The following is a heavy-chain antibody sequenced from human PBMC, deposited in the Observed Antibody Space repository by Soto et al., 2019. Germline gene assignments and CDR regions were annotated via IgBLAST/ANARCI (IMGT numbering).Heavy chain of an antibody. CDR3: AKYKSDIRTGYSTWPQYYFDD. CDR2: IYSGGST. Sequence: PGGSLRLSCAASGFTVSSNYMSWVRQAPGKGLEWFSVIYSGGSTYYADSVEGRFTISRDNSKNKLYLQLNSLRSEDTAVYYCAKYKSDIRTGYSTWPQYYFDDRGQGTLVSVSS. D-gene: IGHD3-9*01. J-gene: IGHJ4*02. V-gene: IGHV3-53*01. CDR1: GFTVSSNY.